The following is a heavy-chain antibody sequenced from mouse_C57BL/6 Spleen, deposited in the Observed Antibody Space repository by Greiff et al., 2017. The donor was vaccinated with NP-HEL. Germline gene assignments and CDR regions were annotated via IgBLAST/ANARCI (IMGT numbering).Heavy chain of an antibody. J-gene: IGHJ3*01. CDR2: IDPSDSYT. D-gene: IGHD4-1*01. CDR1: GYTFTSYW. CDR3: AARTGTWFAY. V-gene: IGHV1-50*01. Sequence: QVQLQQPGAELVKPGASVKLSCKASGYTFTSYWMQWVKQRPGQGLEWIGEIDPSDSYTNSNQKFKGKATLTVDTSSSTAYMQLSSLTSEDSAVYYCAARTGTWFAYWGQGTLVTVSA.